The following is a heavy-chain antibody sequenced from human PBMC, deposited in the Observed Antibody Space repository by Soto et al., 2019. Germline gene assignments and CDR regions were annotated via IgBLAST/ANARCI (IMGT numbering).Heavy chain of an antibody. CDR3: AKKVNSGSGSQYFDC. CDR2: FSTSGDGGTT. Sequence: PGGSLRLSCTAAGFTFSRYAMGWIRLAPGKGLEWVSGFSTSGDGGTTYYADSVKGRFTISRDNSKNTLFLQMNSLRAEDTAIYYCAKKVNSGSGSQYFDCWGQGTLVTVSS. V-gene: IGHV3-23*01. D-gene: IGHD3-10*01. CDR1: GFTFSRYA. J-gene: IGHJ4*02.